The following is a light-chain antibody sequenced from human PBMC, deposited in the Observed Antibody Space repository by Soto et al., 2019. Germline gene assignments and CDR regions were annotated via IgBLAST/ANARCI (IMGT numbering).Light chain of an antibody. CDR1: QSVSSY. Sequence: EIVLTQSPATLSLSPGERATLSCRASQSVSSYLAWYQQKPGQAPRLLIYDASNRATGIPDRFSGSGSGTDFTLTISSLEPEDFAVYYCKQRSNWPPLFTFGPGTKVDIK. V-gene: IGKV3-11*01. CDR2: DAS. J-gene: IGKJ3*01. CDR3: KQRSNWPPLFT.